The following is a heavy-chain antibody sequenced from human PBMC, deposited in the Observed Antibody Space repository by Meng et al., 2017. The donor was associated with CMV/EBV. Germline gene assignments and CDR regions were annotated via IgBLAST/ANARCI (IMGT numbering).Heavy chain of an antibody. D-gene: IGHD2-8*01. CDR2: IYYSGST. CDR1: CGSTSSSSYY. V-gene: IGHV4-39*07. CDR3: ARAIVLMVYAENWFDP. Sequence: RRTELSQWLVHPSGALHLPFTVSCGSTSSSSYYWGWIRQPPGKGLEWIGSIYYSGSTYYNPSLKSRVTISVDTSKNQFSLKLSSVTAADTAVYYCARAIVLMVYAENWFDPWGQGTLVTVSS. J-gene: IGHJ5*02.